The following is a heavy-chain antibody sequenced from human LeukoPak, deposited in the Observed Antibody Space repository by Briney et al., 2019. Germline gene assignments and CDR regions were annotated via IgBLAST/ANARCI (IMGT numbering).Heavy chain of an antibody. Sequence: GGSLRLSCAASGFTFSSYAMSWVRQAPGKGLEWVSTISDSGGSTYYADSVKGRFTISRDNSKNTLFLQINSLRAEDTAVYYCAKDWPSEWQQLPDYDAVDIWGQGTMVTASS. CDR3: AKDWPSEWQQLPDYDAVDI. V-gene: IGHV3-23*01. CDR1: GFTFSSYA. D-gene: IGHD6-13*01. CDR2: ISDSGGST. J-gene: IGHJ3*02.